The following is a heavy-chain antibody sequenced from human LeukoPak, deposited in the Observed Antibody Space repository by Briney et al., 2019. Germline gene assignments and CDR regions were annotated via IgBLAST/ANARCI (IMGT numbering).Heavy chain of an antibody. J-gene: IGHJ4*02. CDR3: TTDYYDSSGNY. V-gene: IGHV3-74*01. CDR1: GFTFSTYW. D-gene: IGHD3-22*01. Sequence: QPGGSLRLSCAASGFTFSTYWMHWVRQAPGKGLVWVSCINSDDSTTNYADSVKGRFTISRDNAKNTLYLQMNSLNTEDTAVYYCTTDYYDSSGNYWGQGTLVTVSS. CDR2: INSDDSTT.